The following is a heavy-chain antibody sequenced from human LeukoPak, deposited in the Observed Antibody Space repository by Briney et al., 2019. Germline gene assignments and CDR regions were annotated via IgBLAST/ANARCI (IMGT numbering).Heavy chain of an antibody. CDR2: ISSSGSTI. CDR1: GFTFSDYY. V-gene: IGHV3-11*01. D-gene: IGHD3-22*01. Sequence: GGSLRLSGAASGFTFSDYYMSWIRQAPGKGLEWVSYISSSGSTIYYADSVKGRFTISRDNAKNSLYLQMNSLRAEDTAVYYCARDRPPYEYGMDVWGQGTTVTVSS. J-gene: IGHJ6*02. CDR3: ARDRPPYEYGMDV.